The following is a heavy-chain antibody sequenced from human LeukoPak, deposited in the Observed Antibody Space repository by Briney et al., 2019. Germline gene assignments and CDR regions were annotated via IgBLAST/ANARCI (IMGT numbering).Heavy chain of an antibody. CDR1: GGSISNYC. CDR2: IYYSGST. V-gene: IGHV4-59*01. J-gene: IGHJ4*02. Sequence: PSETLSLTCTVSGGSISNYCWSWFRQPPGKGLEWSGYIYYSGSTNYNPSLKSRVSISVDTSKNQFSLKLSSVTAADTAVYYCGRSGKGCSSTSCYVDYWGQGTLVTVSS. CDR3: GRSGKGCSSTSCYVDY. D-gene: IGHD2-2*01.